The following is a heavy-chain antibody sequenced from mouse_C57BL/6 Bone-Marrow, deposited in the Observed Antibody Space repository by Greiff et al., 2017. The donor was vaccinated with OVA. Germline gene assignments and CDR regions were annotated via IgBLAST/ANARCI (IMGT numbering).Heavy chain of an antibody. CDR3: ARPPIYYGPDD. J-gene: IGHJ2*01. Sequence: QVQLQQPGAELVKPGASVKLSCKASGYTFTSYWMHWVKQRPGQGLEWIGMIHPNSGSTNYNEKFKSKATLTVDKSSSTAYMQLSSLTSEDSAVYYCARPPIYYGPDDWGQGTTLTVSS. CDR2: IHPNSGST. V-gene: IGHV1-64*01. CDR1: GYTFTSYW. D-gene: IGHD2-1*01.